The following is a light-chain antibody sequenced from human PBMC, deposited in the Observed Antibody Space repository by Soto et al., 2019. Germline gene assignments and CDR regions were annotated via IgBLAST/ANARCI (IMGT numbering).Light chain of an antibody. CDR1: SSNIGAGYD. Sequence: QSVLTQAPSVSGAPGQRVTISCTGSSSNIGAGYDVHWYQQLPGTAPKLLIYGNSNRPSGVPDRFSGSKSGTSASLAITGLQAEDEADYSRQSYDSSLSGSVFGTGTKVTVL. CDR3: QSYDSSLSGSV. J-gene: IGLJ1*01. CDR2: GNS. V-gene: IGLV1-40*01.